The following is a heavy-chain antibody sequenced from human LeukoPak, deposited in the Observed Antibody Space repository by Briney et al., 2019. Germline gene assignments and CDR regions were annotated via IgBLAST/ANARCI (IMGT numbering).Heavy chain of an antibody. CDR1: GGTFSSYA. Sequence: ASVKVSCKASGGTFSSYAISWVRQAPGQGLEWMGRINPNSGGTNYAQKFQGRVTMTRDTSISTAYVELSRLRSDDTAVYYCARGRADIVVSYGMDVWGQGTTVTVSS. CDR3: ARGRADIVVSYGMDV. D-gene: IGHD2-15*01. CDR2: INPNSGGT. V-gene: IGHV1-2*06. J-gene: IGHJ6*02.